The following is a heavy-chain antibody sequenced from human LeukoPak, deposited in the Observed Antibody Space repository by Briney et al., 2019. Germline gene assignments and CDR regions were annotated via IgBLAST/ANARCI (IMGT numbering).Heavy chain of an antibody. Sequence: QPGGSLRLSCAASGFTSSSYAMSWVRQAPGKGLEWVSVISGSGGTTFYTDSVKGRFTISRDNSKNTLYLQMNSLRAEDTAVYYCAKTWNPTTNNWFDPWGQGTLATVSS. CDR1: GFTSSSYA. J-gene: IGHJ5*02. CDR2: ISGSGGTT. V-gene: IGHV3-23*01. D-gene: IGHD1-1*01. CDR3: AKTWNPTTNNWFDP.